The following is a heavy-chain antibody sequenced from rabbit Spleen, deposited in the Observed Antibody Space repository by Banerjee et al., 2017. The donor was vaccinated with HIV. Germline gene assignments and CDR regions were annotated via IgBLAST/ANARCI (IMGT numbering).Heavy chain of an antibody. CDR1: GFSFNSGYD. CDR2: IYAGNSGST. J-gene: IGHJ6*01. Sequence: QSLEESGGGLVKPGASLTLTCKASGFSFNSGYDMCLVRQAPGKGLEWIACIYAGNSGSTYSATWAKGRFTISKTSSTTVTLQMTSLTAADTATYFCARDSGTSFSTYGMDLWGQGTLVTVS. V-gene: IGHV1S40*01. CDR3: ARDSGTSFSTYGMDL. D-gene: IGHD8-1*01.